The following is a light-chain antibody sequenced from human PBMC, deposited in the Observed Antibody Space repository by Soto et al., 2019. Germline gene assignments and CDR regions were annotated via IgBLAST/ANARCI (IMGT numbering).Light chain of an antibody. J-gene: IGLJ2*01. CDR3: LLYYGGAQVV. CDR2: GTS. V-gene: IGLV7-43*01. CDR1: TGAVTSGYY. Sequence: QTVVTQEPSLTVSPGGTVTLTCASSTGAVTSGYYPNWFQQKPGQAPRALIYGTSKKHSWTPARFSGSLLGGKAALTLSGVQPEDEAEYYCLLYYGGAQVVFGGGTKVTVL.